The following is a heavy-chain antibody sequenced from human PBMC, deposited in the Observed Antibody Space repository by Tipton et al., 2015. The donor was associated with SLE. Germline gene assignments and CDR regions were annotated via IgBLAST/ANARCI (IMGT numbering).Heavy chain of an antibody. J-gene: IGHJ4*02. CDR3: VRAGIFGVVTFDY. CDR2: IYNSGTT. V-gene: IGHV4-59*07. CDR1: GGSMSGNY. Sequence: TLSLTCTVSGGSMSGNYWSFVRQPPGKGLEWIGYIYNSGTTNYNPSLKSRVTISIDTSKKEFSLRLSSVTAADTAVYFCVRAGIFGVVTFDYWGQGALVTVSS. D-gene: IGHD3-3*02.